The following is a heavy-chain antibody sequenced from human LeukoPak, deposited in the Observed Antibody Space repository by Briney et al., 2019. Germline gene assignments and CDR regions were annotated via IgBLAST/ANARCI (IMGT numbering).Heavy chain of an antibody. J-gene: IGHJ6*02. Sequence: GGSLRLSCVGSGFTFDDVAMHWVRQAPGRGLEWVSLISGDGVATYYGASLKGRFTISRDNSKNSLYLQMNSLRVEDTALYYCAKGNGDFSHFYNGMDVWGRGITVTVSS. D-gene: IGHD4-17*01. CDR2: ISGDGVAT. CDR3: AKGNGDFSHFYNGMDV. V-gene: IGHV3-43*02. CDR1: GFTFDDVA.